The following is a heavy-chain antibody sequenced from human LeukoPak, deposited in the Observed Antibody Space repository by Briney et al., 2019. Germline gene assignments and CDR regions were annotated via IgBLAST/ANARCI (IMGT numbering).Heavy chain of an antibody. J-gene: IGHJ4*02. CDR2: ISTYNGNT. CDR3: ARGSYYDFWSGYYTSDY. CDR1: GYTFTSYG. Sequence: ASVKVSCKASGYTFTSYGISWVRQAPGQGLEWMGWISTYNGNTNYAQKLQGRVTMTTDTSTSTAYMELRSLRSDDTAVYYCARGSYYDFWSGYYTSDYWGQGTLVTVSS. D-gene: IGHD3-3*01. V-gene: IGHV1-18*01.